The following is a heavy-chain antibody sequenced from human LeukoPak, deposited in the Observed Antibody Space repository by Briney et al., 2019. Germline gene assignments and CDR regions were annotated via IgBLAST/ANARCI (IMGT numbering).Heavy chain of an antibody. Sequence: GASVKVSCKASGGTFSSYAISWVRQAPGQGLEWMGGIIPIFGTANYAQKFQGRVTITADESTSTAYMELSSLRSEDTAVYYCARSDPITMIVVVGFDIWGQGTMVTVSS. CDR3: ARSDPITMIVVVGFDI. V-gene: IGHV1-69*13. CDR2: IIPIFGTA. J-gene: IGHJ3*02. CDR1: GGTFSSYA. D-gene: IGHD3-22*01.